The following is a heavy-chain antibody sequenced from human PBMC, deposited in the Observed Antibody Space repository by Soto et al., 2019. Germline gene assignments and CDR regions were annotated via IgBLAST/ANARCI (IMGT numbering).Heavy chain of an antibody. J-gene: IGHJ4*02. CDR3: AIVRVADSPLDH. Sequence: QVQLVESGGGVVQPGRSLRLSCAGSGFIFSNYGMHWVRQAPGKGLEWVAFISYDGSDILYADSVKGRFTISRDNSKSTLFLHINRPRAEDTAVYFCAIVRVADSPLDHWGQGSLVTVSS. D-gene: IGHD3-10*02. CDR2: ISYDGSDI. V-gene: IGHV3-30*03. CDR1: GFIFSNYG.